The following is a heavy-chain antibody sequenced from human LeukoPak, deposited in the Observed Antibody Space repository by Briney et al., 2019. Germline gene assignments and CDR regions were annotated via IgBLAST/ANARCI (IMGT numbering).Heavy chain of an antibody. CDR3: AKIAAAGSEYYFDY. CDR2: MNPNSGNT. V-gene: IGHV1-8*03. Sequence: ASVKVSCKASEYTFTSYDINWVRQATGQGLEWMGWMNPNSGNTGYAQKFQGRVTITRNTSISTAYMELSSLRSEDTAVYYCAKIAAAGSEYYFDYWGQGTLVTVSS. D-gene: IGHD6-13*01. CDR1: EYTFTSYD. J-gene: IGHJ4*02.